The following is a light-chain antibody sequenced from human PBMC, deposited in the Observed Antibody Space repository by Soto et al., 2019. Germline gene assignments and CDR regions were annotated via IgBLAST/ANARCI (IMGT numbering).Light chain of an antibody. CDR3: HSYTRSSTYVV. V-gene: IGLV2-14*01. Sequence: QSALTQPASVSGSPGQSITISCTGTSSDVGGYNYVSWYQQHPGKAPKLMIYEVSNRPSGVSNRFSGSKSGNTASLTISGLQAEDEADYYCHSYTRSSTYVVFGGGTKVTVL. J-gene: IGLJ2*01. CDR2: EVS. CDR1: SSDVGGYNY.